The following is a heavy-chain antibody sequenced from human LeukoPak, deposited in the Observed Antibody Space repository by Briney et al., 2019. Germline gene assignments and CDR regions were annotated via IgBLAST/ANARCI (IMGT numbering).Heavy chain of an antibody. CDR2: FDPEDGET. CDR3: ARTYDFWSPFDY. Sequence: ASVKVSCKVSGYTLTELSMHWVRQAPGKGLEWMGGFDPEDGETIYAQKFQGRVTMTEDTSTDTAYMELSSLRSEDTAVYYCARTYDFWSPFDYWGQGTLVTVSS. J-gene: IGHJ4*02. V-gene: IGHV1-24*01. D-gene: IGHD3-3*01. CDR1: GYTLTELS.